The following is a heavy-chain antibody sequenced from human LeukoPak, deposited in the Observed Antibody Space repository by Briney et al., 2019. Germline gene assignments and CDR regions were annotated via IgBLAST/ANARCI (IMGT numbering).Heavy chain of an antibody. CDR1: GFTFSSYY. CDR2: IKPDGSEK. CDR3: ASGGYNWNRLDY. Sequence: PGGSLRLSCAGSGFTFSSYYMTWVRQPPGKGLEWVANIKPDGSEKYYMDSVEGRFTISRDNAKNSLYLQMNSLRVDDTAVYYCASGGYNWNRLDYWGQGTLVAVSS. V-gene: IGHV3-7*01. D-gene: IGHD1-20*01. J-gene: IGHJ4*02.